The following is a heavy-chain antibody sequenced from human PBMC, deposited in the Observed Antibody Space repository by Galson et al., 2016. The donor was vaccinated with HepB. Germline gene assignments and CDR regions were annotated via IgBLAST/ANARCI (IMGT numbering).Heavy chain of an antibody. CDR1: GDSFPHYW. CDR2: IYPSDSET. V-gene: IGHV5-51*01. J-gene: IGHJ3*02. CDR3: ARRIPSGQYKPGPLDI. Sequence: QSGAEVKKPGESLKISCKGSGDSFPHYWIAWVRQMPGKGQEWMGIIYPSDSETKYSPSFQGKVTISADKSISTAYLKWSSLKASDSARYYCARRIPSGQYKPGPLDIWGQGTMVTVSS. D-gene: IGHD6-25*01.